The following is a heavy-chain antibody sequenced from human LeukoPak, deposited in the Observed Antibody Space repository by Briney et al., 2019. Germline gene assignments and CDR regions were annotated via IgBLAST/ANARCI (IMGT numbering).Heavy chain of an antibody. Sequence: ASVKVSCKASVYTFTGYYMHWVRQAPGQGLEWMGRINPNSGGTNYAQKFQGRVTMTRDTSISTAYMELSRLRSDDTAVYYCARWLLWFGELSYYYYGMDVWGQGTTVTVSS. CDR2: INPNSGGT. V-gene: IGHV1-2*06. D-gene: IGHD3-10*01. CDR1: VYTFTGYY. CDR3: ARWLLWFGELSYYYYGMDV. J-gene: IGHJ6*02.